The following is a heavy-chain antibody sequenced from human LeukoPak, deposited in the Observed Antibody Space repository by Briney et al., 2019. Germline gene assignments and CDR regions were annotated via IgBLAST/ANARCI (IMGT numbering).Heavy chain of an antibody. CDR2: ISAYIGNT. V-gene: IGHV1-18*01. J-gene: IGHJ2*01. CDR3: VLSPVEGGWYFDL. CDR1: GYTFTSYG. D-gene: IGHD2-15*01. Sequence: ASVKVSCKASGYTFTSYGISWVRQAPGQGLEWMGWISAYIGNTNYAQKLQGRVTMTTDTSTSTAYMELRSLRSDDTAVYYCVLSPVEGGWYFDLWGRGTLVTVSS.